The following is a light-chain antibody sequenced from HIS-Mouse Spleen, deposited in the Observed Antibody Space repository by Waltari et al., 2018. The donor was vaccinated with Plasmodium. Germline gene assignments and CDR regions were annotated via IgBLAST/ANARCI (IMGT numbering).Light chain of an antibody. CDR1: QSISSY. J-gene: IGKJ2*01. CDR2: AAS. Sequence: DIQMTQSPSSLSASVGDRVTITCRASQSISSYLNWYQQKPGKAPKVLIYAASSLQSGVPSRFSGSGSGTDFTLTISSLQPEDFATYYCQQSHTFGHGTKLEIK. V-gene: IGKV1-39*01. CDR3: QQSHT.